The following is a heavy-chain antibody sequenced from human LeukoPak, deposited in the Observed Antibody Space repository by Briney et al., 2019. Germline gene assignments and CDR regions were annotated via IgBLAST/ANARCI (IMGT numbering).Heavy chain of an antibody. CDR1: GFTFDDYA. Sequence: GRSLRLSCAASGFTFDDYAMHWVRQAPGKGLEWVSGISWNSGSMGYADSVKGRFTISRDNAKNSLYLQMNSLRAEDTALYYCAKDIPYYYGSGSYLGAFDIWGQGTMVTVSS. J-gene: IGHJ3*02. CDR3: AKDIPYYYGSGSYLGAFDI. CDR2: ISWNSGSM. V-gene: IGHV3-9*01. D-gene: IGHD3-10*01.